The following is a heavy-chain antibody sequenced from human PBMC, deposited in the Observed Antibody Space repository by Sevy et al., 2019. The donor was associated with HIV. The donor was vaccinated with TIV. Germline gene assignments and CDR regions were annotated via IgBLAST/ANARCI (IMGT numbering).Heavy chain of an antibody. J-gene: IGHJ4*02. CDR3: ASGITMIRGGGYYFDY. CDR2: IIPLFASS. CDR1: GGTFSSYA. Sequence: SVKVSCKASGGTFSSYAVHWVRQAPGQGLEWMGGIIPLFASSDYAQKFQGRVTITADESTSTAYMELSSLRSEDTAVYYCASGITMIRGGGYYFDYWGQGTLVTVSS. V-gene: IGHV1-69*13. D-gene: IGHD3-22*01.